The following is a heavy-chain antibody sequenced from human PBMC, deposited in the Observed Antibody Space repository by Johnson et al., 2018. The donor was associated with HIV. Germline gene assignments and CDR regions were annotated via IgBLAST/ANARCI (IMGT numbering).Heavy chain of an antibody. D-gene: IGHD1-26*01. CDR1: GFTFDDYG. V-gene: IGHV3-30*18. CDR3: AKTQWELLGVGAFDI. J-gene: IGHJ3*02. Sequence: VQLVESGGSVIRPGGSLRLSCAASGFTFDDYGMSWVRQAPGKGLEWVAVISYDAITKYYADSVKGRFTISRDNSKKTLYLQMNSLRAEDTAVYYCAKTQWELLGVGAFDIWGQGTMVTVSS. CDR2: ISYDAITK.